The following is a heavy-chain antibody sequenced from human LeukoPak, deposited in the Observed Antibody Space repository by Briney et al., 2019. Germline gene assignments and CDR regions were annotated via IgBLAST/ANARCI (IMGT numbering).Heavy chain of an antibody. CDR1: GFTFSSYG. CDR2: IWYDGSNK. CDR3: GKGGEYYYYGMDV. V-gene: IGHV3-33*06. Sequence: QPGGSLRLSCAASGFTFSSYGMHWVRQAPGKGLEWVAVIWYDGSNKYYADSVKGRFTISRDNSKNTLYLQMNSLRAEDTAVYCCGKGGEYYYYGMDVWGQGTTVTVSS. D-gene: IGHD3-10*01. J-gene: IGHJ6*02.